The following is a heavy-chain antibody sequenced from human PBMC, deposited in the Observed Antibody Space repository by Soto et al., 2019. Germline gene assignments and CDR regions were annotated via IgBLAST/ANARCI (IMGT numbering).Heavy chain of an antibody. CDR1: GYTFTSYG. D-gene: IGHD2-2*01. CDR3: ARDVFGSGGVVVPAAVVY. CDR2: ISAYNGNT. J-gene: IGHJ4*02. V-gene: IGHV1-18*01. Sequence: GASVKVSCKASGYTFTSYGISWVRQAPGQGLEWMGWISAYNGNTNYAQKLQGRVTMTTDTSTSTAYMELRSLRSDDTAVYYCARDVFGSGGVVVPAAVVYWGQGTLVTVSS.